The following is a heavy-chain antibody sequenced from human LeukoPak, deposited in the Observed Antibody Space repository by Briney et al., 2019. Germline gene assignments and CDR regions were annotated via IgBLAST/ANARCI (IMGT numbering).Heavy chain of an antibody. CDR1: GFTFSSYA. CDR2: ISANGGNT. V-gene: IGHV3-23*01. Sequence: QPGGSLRLSCAASGFTFSSYAMTWVRQAPGKVLEWVSSISANGGNTYYADSVKGRFTISGDNSKNTLYLQMNSLRDDDTAVYYCARVTGNSATYPIFDYWGQGTLVTVSS. J-gene: IGHJ4*02. D-gene: IGHD1-26*01. CDR3: ARVTGNSATYPIFDY.